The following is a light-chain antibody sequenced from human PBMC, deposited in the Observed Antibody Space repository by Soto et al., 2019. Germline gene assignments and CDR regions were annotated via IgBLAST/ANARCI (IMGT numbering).Light chain of an antibody. CDR1: ETIRTF. CDR3: QQSYSIPPS. J-gene: IGKJ4*01. V-gene: IGKV1-39*01. Sequence: DIQMTQSPSSLSASVGDRVSITCRASETIRTFLNCYQHRPGRAPKRLIYAASILENGVPSRFSGSGSWTDYTLPISGLQPEDFATYSCQQSYSIPPSYGGGTKVEMK. CDR2: AAS.